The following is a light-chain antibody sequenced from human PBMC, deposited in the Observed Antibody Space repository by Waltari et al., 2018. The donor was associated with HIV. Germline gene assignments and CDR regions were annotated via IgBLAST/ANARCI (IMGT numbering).Light chain of an antibody. CDR3: AAWDDSLNGHWV. Sequence: QSVLTQPPSASGTPGQRVTISCSGSSSNIGSNTVNWYQQLPGTATKLLIYSNNQRPSGVPDRFSGSKSGTSASLAISGLQSEDEAEYYCAAWDDSLNGHWVFGGGTKLTVL. V-gene: IGLV1-44*01. J-gene: IGLJ3*02. CDR2: SNN. CDR1: SSNIGSNT.